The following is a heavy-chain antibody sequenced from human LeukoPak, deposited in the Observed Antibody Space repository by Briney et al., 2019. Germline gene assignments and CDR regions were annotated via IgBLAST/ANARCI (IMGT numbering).Heavy chain of an antibody. D-gene: IGHD2-2*02. Sequence: PSETLSLTCTVSGGSISSYYWSWIRQPAGKGLEWIGRIYTSGSTNYNPSLKSRVTMSVDTSKNQFSLKLSSVTAADTAVYYCARDLMGGYCSSTGCYTDWFDPWGQGTLVTVSS. CDR3: ARDLMGGYCSSTGCYTDWFDP. J-gene: IGHJ5*02. V-gene: IGHV4-4*07. CDR1: GGSISSYY. CDR2: IYTSGST.